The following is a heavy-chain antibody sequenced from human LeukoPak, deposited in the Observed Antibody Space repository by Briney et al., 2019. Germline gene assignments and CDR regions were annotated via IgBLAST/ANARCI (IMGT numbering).Heavy chain of an antibody. CDR3: ARLPTGYPNWFDT. CDR2: IHYTGST. CDR1: GGSISSISSNN. Sequence: SETLSLTCAVSGGSISSISSNNWAWIRQPPGKGLELIAAIHYTGSTYYNPSFMSRVTISVDTSKNQFSLKLNSPTATDMAVYYCARLPTGYPNWFDTWGQGILVTVSS. V-gene: IGHV4-39*01. D-gene: IGHD5-18*01. J-gene: IGHJ5*02.